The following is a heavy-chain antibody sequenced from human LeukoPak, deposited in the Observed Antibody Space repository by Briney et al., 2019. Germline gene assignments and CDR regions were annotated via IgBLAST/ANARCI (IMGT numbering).Heavy chain of an antibody. D-gene: IGHD6-19*01. V-gene: IGHV3-53*01. CDR3: ARDGTGYSSGWYLYMDV. CDR2: IYSGGST. J-gene: IGHJ6*03. Sequence: GGSLRLSCAASGFTVSGNYMSWVRQAPGKGLEWVSVIYSGGSTYYADSVKGRFTISRDNSKNTLHLQMNSLRAEDTAVYYCARDGTGYSSGWYLYMDVWGKGTTVTVSS. CDR1: GFTVSGNY.